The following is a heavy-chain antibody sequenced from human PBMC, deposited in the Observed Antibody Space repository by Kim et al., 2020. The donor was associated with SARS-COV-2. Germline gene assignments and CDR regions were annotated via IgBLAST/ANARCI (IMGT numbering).Heavy chain of an antibody. CDR3: VRGSSDWKGIDF. V-gene: IGHV3-74*01. CDR1: GFTFSGYW. Sequence: GGSLRLSCAASGFTFSGYWTHWVRQVAGKGLMWVSEISGDGRKTNYADSVKGRFTISKDNAKNTLYLQMNSLRVEDTAVYFCVRGSSDWKGIDFWGQGTL. CDR2: ISGDGRKT. J-gene: IGHJ4*02. D-gene: IGHD6-19*01.